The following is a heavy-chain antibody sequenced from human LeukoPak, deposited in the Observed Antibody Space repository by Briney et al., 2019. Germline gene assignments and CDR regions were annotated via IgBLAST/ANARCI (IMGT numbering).Heavy chain of an antibody. CDR3: ARGPSGYHNT. V-gene: IGHV3-21*01. CDR2: ITSGSRYI. D-gene: IGHD5-12*01. J-gene: IGHJ4*02. CDR1: GFTFTNYN. Sequence: GGSLRLSCAASGFTFTNYNMNWVRQAPGKGLEWVSSITSGSRYIYYGDSVKGRFTISRDNAKNSLFLQMDSLRAEDTAVYYCARGPSGYHNTGGQGTLVTVSS.